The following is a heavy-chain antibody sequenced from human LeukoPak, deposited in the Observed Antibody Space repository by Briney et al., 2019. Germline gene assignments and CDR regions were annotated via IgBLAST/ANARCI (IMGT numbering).Heavy chain of an antibody. CDR2: ISSSSSYI. V-gene: IGHV3-21*01. Sequence: GGSLRLSCAASGFTFSSYSMNWVRQAPGKGLEWVSSISSSSSYIYYADSVKGRFTISRDNAKNSLYLQMNSLRAEDTAVYYCARAPYYYDSSGYYAGWGQGTLVTVSS. J-gene: IGHJ4*02. CDR3: ARAPYYYDSSGYYAG. CDR1: GFTFSSYS. D-gene: IGHD3-22*01.